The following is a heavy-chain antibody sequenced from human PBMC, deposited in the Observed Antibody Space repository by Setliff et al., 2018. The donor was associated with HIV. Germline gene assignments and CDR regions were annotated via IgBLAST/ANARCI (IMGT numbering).Heavy chain of an antibody. CDR2: ISPNNGDT. D-gene: IGHD5-18*01. CDR3: ARSGAGYSTGPLYYYMDV. V-gene: IGHV1-2*02. J-gene: IGHJ6*03. Sequence: GASVKVSCKASRYTFTDYYMHWVRQAPGQGLEWMGWISPNNGDTNYAQHFQDRVSMTRDTSISTVYMELSRLGSDDTAVYYCARSGAGYSTGPLYYYMDVWGKGTTVTV. CDR1: RYTFTDYY.